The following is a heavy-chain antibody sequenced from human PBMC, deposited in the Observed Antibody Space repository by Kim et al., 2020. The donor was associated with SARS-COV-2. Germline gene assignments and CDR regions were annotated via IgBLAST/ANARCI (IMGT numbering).Heavy chain of an antibody. CDR2: IYYSGST. D-gene: IGHD6-13*01. CDR1: GGSISSYY. Sequence: SETLSLTCTVSGGSISSYYWSWIRQPPGKGLEWIGYIYYSGSTNYNPSLKSRVTISVDTSKNQFSLKLSSVTAADTAVYYCAGGIAAADYWGQGTLVTVSS. V-gene: IGHV4-59*08. CDR3: AGGIAAADY. J-gene: IGHJ4*02.